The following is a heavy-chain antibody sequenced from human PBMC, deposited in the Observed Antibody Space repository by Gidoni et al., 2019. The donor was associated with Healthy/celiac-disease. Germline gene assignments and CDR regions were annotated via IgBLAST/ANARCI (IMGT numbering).Heavy chain of an antibody. V-gene: IGHV3-21*01. CDR3: ARDRYYYDSSGYYDY. D-gene: IGHD3-22*01. CDR2: ISSSSSYI. Sequence: EVQLVESGGGLVKPGGSLRLSCAASGFTFSSYSMNWVRQAPGKGLEWVSSISSSSSYIYYADSVKGRFTISRDNAKNSLYLQMNSLRAEDTAVYYCARDRYYYDSSGYYDYWGQGTLVTVSS. CDR1: GFTFSSYS. J-gene: IGHJ4*02.